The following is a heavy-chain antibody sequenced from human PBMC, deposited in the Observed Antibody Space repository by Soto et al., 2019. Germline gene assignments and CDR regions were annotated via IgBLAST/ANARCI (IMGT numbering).Heavy chain of an antibody. CDR1: GYTFTGYY. D-gene: IGHD2-15*01. Sequence: ASVKVSCKASGYTFTGYYMHWVRQAPGQGLEWMGWINPNSGGTNYAQKFQGRVTMTRDTSISAAYMELSRLRSDDTAVYYCARDPLGYCSGGSCYPNGMDVWGQGTTVTSP. CDR2: INPNSGGT. V-gene: IGHV1-2*02. J-gene: IGHJ6*02. CDR3: ARDPLGYCSGGSCYPNGMDV.